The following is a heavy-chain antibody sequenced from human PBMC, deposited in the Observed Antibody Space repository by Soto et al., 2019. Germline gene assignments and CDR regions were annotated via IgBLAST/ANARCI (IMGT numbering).Heavy chain of an antibody. D-gene: IGHD2-15*01. V-gene: IGHV1-18*01. J-gene: IGHJ3*02. CDR1: GYTFTSYG. CDR3: ARVVVAATPAPSPPDAFDI. Sequence: QVPLVQSGAEVKKPGASVKVSCKASGYTFTSYGISWVRQAPGQGLEWMGWISAYNGNTNYAQKLQGRVTMTTDTSTSTAYMELRSLRSDDTAVYYCARVVVAATPAPSPPDAFDIWGQGTMVTVSS. CDR2: ISAYNGNT.